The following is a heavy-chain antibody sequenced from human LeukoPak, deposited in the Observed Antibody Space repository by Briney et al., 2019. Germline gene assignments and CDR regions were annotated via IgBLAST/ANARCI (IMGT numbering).Heavy chain of an antibody. J-gene: IGHJ4*02. CDR2: IYYSGST. V-gene: IGHV4-59*12. CDR1: GVSISSNS. CDR3: ARENSGSYREFDY. Sequence: SETLSLTCSVSGVSISSNSWSWIRQHPGKGLEWIGYIYYSGSTYYNPSLKSRVTISVDTSKNQFSLKLSSVTAADTAVFYCARENSGSYREFDYWGQGTLVTVSS. D-gene: IGHD1-26*01.